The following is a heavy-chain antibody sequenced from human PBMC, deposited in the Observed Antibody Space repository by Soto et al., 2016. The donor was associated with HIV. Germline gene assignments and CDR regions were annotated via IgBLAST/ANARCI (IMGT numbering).Heavy chain of an antibody. J-gene: IGHJ4*02. D-gene: IGHD6-19*01. CDR3: VKDNSGWYYFDN. CDR1: GFTFDDYA. Sequence: EVQLVESGGGLVQPGRSLRLSCASSGFTFDDYAMHWVRQAPGKGLEWVSGISWNSGNIGYAESVKGRFTISRDNAKNSLYLQMDSLRVEDTAWYYCVKDNSGWYYFDNWGQGTLVTVS. CDR2: ISWNSGNI. V-gene: IGHV3-9*01.